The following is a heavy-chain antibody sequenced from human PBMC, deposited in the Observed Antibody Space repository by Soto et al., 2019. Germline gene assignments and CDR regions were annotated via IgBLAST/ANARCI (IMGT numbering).Heavy chain of an antibody. V-gene: IGHV3-30*09. CDR2: ISDDGSNK. CDR1: GFTFSSFA. Sequence: LRLSCAASGFTFSSFAMHWVRQAPGKGLEWVALISDDGSNKYYADSVKGRFAISRDNSKNTLYLQMNSLRGEDTAVYSCARVEQWLYIAKYWGQGTLVTVSS. CDR3: ARVEQWLYIAKY. D-gene: IGHD6-19*01. J-gene: IGHJ4*02.